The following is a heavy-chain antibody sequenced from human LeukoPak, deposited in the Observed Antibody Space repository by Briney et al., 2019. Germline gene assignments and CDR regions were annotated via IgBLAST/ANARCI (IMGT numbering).Heavy chain of an antibody. D-gene: IGHD5-18*01. CDR1: GGSISTSSYY. V-gene: IGHV4-39*07. J-gene: IGHJ4*02. Sequence: SETLSLTCTVSGGSISTSSYYWGWVRQPPGKGLEWIGTIYHSGSTYYNPSLKSRVTISVDTSKNQFSLNLTSLTAADTAVYYCAVRGYSYGSLDYWGQGTLVTVSS. CDR2: IYHSGST. CDR3: AVRGYSYGSLDY.